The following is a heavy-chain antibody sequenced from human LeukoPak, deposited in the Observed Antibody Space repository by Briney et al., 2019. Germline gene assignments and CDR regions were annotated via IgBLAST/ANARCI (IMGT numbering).Heavy chain of an antibody. Sequence: GGSLRLSCKGSGFIFADYAMTWVRQAPGKGLEWVGFIRSESYAEKTDYGTAVKGRFTISRDDSRRIVYLQMNSLKTEDTAVYFCVRGYDWNYLPDWGQGILVTVSS. J-gene: IGHJ4*02. CDR2: IRSESYAEKT. CDR3: VRGYDWNYLPD. D-gene: IGHD1-20*01. V-gene: IGHV3-49*04. CDR1: GFIFADYA.